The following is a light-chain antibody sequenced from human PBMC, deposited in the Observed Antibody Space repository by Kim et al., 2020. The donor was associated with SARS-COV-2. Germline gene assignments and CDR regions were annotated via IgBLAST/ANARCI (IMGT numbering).Light chain of an antibody. CDR3: QQYSSSPAT. J-gene: IGKJ1*01. Sequence: EIVLTQSPGTLSLSPGERATLSCRASQSVSSNYLAWYQQKPGQDPRLLIYGASSRATGIPDRFSGSGSGTDFTLTITRLEPEDFAVYYCQQYSSSPATFGQGTKVDIK. V-gene: IGKV3-20*01. CDR2: GAS. CDR1: QSVSSNY.